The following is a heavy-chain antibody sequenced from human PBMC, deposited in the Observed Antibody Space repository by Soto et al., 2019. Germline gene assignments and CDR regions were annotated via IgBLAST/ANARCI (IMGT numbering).Heavy chain of an antibody. D-gene: IGHD4-17*01. CDR3: AAGVTTFDY. CDR1: GKTLSGLP. V-gene: IGHV1-24*01. CDR2: LDYEEGER. J-gene: IGHJ4*02. Sequence: TSVEVSCQESGKTLSGLPLHLVQQAHGKGIEWMGSLDYEEGERNFAHRFQGRVTVTEDTSTDTAYMDLSSLKSEDTAVYYCAAGVTTFDYWGQGTLVTVSS.